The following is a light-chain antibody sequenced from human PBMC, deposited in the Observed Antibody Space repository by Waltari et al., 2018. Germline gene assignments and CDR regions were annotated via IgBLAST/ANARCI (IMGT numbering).Light chain of an antibody. CDR1: QNINNF. J-gene: IGKJ4*01. Sequence: DIRMTQSPSSLSASVGDRVTITCRASQNINNFLNWYQQKPGKAPKLLIYRASSLQGGVPSRFSGSGSGTDFTLTVSSLQPDDFATYYCQQTYITPLTFGGGTKAEIK. CDR3: QQTYITPLT. CDR2: RAS. V-gene: IGKV1-39*01.